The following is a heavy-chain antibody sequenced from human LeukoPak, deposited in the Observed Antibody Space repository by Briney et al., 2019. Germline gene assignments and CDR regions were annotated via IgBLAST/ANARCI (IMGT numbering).Heavy chain of an antibody. CDR2: IRYDGSNK. CDR3: ARGKTAAGTSTFDY. J-gene: IGHJ4*02. D-gene: IGHD6-13*01. V-gene: IGHV3-30*02. Sequence: PGGSLRLSCAASGFTFSSYGMHWVRQAPGKGLEWVAFIRYDGSNKYYADSVKGRFTISRDTSKNTLYLQMNSLRAEDTAVYSCARGKTAAGTSTFDYWGQGTLVTVSS. CDR1: GFTFSSYG.